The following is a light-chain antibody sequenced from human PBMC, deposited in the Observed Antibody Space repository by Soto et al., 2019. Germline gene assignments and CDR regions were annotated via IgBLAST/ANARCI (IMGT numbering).Light chain of an antibody. J-gene: IGKJ5*01. Sequence: DVVMTQTPLSLSVAPGQLASISCKSSQSLLHITGETFLFWYLQKPGQSPQLLIYEVSTRVSGVPDRFSGSGSGTDFTLAISRVETDDVGIYYCMQSTQLPPTFGQGTRLEIK. CDR2: EVS. V-gene: IGKV2D-29*02. CDR1: QSLLHITGETF. CDR3: MQSTQLPPT.